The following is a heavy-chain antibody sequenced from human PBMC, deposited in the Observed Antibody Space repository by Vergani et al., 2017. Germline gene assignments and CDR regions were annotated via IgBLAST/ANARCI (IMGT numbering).Heavy chain of an antibody. Sequence: QVQLVESGGGVVQPGRSLRLSCAASGFTFSSYGMHWVRQAPGKGLEWVAVISYDGSKKHYADSVKGRFTISRDNPKNTLYLQMNSLRAEHTAVYYCAKEFGGAEGPYYYGMDVWGQGTTVTVSS. CDR1: GFTFSSYG. CDR3: AKEFGGAEGPYYYGMDV. CDR2: ISYDGSKK. V-gene: IGHV3-30*18. D-gene: IGHD3-16*01. J-gene: IGHJ6*02.